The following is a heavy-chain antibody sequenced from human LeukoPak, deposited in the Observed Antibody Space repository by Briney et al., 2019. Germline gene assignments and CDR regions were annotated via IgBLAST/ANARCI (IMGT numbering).Heavy chain of an antibody. D-gene: IGHD6-13*01. J-gene: IGHJ3*02. V-gene: IGHV3-30*03. CDR3: ARAVPAPGTPENAFDI. Sequence: GGSLRLSCVASGFTLRSYVMNWVRQTPGEGLEWVAVISRDGTLQYYADSVKGRLTISRDNSQSTLYLHMNSLSTEDTALYYCARAVPAPGTPENAFDIWGQGTMVTVSS. CDR1: GFTLRSYV. CDR2: ISRDGTLQ.